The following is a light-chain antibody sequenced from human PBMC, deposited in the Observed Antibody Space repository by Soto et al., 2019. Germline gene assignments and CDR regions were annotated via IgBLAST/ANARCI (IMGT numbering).Light chain of an antibody. J-gene: IGLJ2*01. CDR1: SSNIGAGYD. CDR3: QSYDSSLSGVV. CDR2: GNS. V-gene: IGLV1-40*01. Sequence: QSVLTQPPSVSGAPGKRVTISCTGSSSNIGAGYDVHWYQQLPGTAPKLLIYGNSNRPSGVPDRVSGSNAGTSAALAITGLKAEDEADYYCQSYDSSLSGVVFGGGTKVTVL.